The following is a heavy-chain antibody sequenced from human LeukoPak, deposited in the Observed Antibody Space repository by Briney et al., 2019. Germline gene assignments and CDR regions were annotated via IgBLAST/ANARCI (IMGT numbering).Heavy chain of an antibody. CDR2: IYSSGST. Sequence: GGSLRLSCAASGFTVSSNYMSWVRQAPGKGLEWVSVIYSSGSTYYADSVKGRFTISRDNSKNTLYLQMNSLRGEDTAVYYCAKGGYSGYGDPGYWGQGTLVTVSS. J-gene: IGHJ4*02. D-gene: IGHD5-12*01. CDR3: AKGGYSGYGDPGY. CDR1: GFTVSSNY. V-gene: IGHV3-66*01.